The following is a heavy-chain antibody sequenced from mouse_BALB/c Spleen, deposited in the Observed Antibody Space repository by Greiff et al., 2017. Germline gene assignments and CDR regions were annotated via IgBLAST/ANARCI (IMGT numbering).Heavy chain of an antibody. CDR3: ERIRMAY. D-gene: IGHD2-10*02. CDR1: GYTFTSYW. V-gene: IGHV1-69*02. CDR2: IYPSDSYT. Sequence: VQLQQPGAELVRPGASVKLSCKASGYTFTSYWINWVKQRPGQGLEWIGNIYPSDSYTNYNQKFKDKATLTVDKSSSTAYMQLSSPTSEDSAVYYCERIRMAYWGQGTLVTVSA. J-gene: IGHJ3*01.